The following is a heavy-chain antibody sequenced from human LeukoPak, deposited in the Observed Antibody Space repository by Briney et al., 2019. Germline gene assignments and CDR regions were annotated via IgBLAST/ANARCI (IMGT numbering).Heavy chain of an antibody. CDR3: ARDSNLYYYGMDV. CDR1: GFTFSDYY. V-gene: IGHV3-11*04. CDR2: ISSSGSTI. J-gene: IGHJ6*02. Sequence: GGSLRLSCAASGFTFSDYYMSWIRQAPGKGLEWVSYISSSGSTIYYADSVKGRFTISRVNAKNSLYLQMNSLRAEDTAVYYCARDSNLYYYGMDVWGQGTTVTVSS.